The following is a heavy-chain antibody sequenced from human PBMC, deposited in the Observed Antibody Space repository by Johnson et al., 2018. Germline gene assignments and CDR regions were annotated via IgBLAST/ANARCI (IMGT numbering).Heavy chain of an antibody. CDR2: IHYSGST. V-gene: IGHV4-59*01. CDR1: GVSISSYY. CDR3: ARWGYLDAFDS. Sequence: QVQLQESGPGLVKPSETLSLICAVSGVSISSYYWSWIRQPPGKGLEWIGHIHYSGSTNYNPSLKSRVTISVDTSRNQFSLKLSSVTAADTAVYYCARWGYLDAFDSCGQGTMVIVSS. D-gene: IGHD5-18*01. J-gene: IGHJ3*02.